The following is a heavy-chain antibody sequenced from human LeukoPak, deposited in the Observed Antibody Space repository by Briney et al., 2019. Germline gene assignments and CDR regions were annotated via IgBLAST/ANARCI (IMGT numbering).Heavy chain of an antibody. CDR3: TRDASRGFDY. CDR1: GITFSRYW. V-gene: IGHV3-7*01. CDR2: IKDDGRQK. J-gene: IGHJ4*02. Sequence: GGSLRLSCAASGITFSRYWMTWVRQAPGKGPEWVANIKDDGRQKYYVDSVKGRFTISRDNAKESVYLQMDSLRAEDTAVYYCTRDASRGFDYWGQGIRVTVSS. D-gene: IGHD2-2*01.